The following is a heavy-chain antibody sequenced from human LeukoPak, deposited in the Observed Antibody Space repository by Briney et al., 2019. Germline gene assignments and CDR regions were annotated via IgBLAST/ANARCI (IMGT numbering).Heavy chain of an antibody. CDR1: GFTLSNYA. J-gene: IGHJ5*02. Sequence: TGGSLRLSCAASGFTLSNYAMSWVRQAPGKGLEWVSSISDSGSSTYYADSVKGRFSISRDNSRNTLYLQMNSLRAEDTAVYYCASPSTPWGQGTLVTVSS. CDR3: ASPSTP. CDR2: ISDSGSST. V-gene: IGHV3-23*01. D-gene: IGHD2-2*01.